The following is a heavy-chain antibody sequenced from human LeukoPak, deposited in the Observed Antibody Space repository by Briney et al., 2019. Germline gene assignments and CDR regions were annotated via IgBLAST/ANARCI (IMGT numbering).Heavy chain of an antibody. CDR3: ARSEARQWELPGGWNY. CDR2: ISAYNGNT. D-gene: IGHD1-26*01. V-gene: IGHV1-18*01. J-gene: IGHJ4*02. Sequence: ASVKVSCKASGYTFTSYGISWVRQAPGQGLEWMGWISAYNGNTNYTQKFQGRVTMTRDMSTSTVYMELSSLRSEDTAVYYCARSEARQWELPGGWNYWGQGTLVTVSS. CDR1: GYTFTSYG.